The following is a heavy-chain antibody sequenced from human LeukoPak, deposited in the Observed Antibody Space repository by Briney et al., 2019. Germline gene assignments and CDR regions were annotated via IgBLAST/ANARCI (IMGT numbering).Heavy chain of an antibody. J-gene: IGHJ4*02. Sequence: PGGSLRLSCVASGFSFTTSSMNWVRQAPGKGLEWVSYISSGSSTIYYADSVKGRFTISRDNAENSLYLQMNSLRDDDTAVYYCAGSGGDYWSQGTLVTVSS. CDR3: AGSGGDY. V-gene: IGHV3-48*02. CDR1: GFSFTTSS. CDR2: ISSGSSTI.